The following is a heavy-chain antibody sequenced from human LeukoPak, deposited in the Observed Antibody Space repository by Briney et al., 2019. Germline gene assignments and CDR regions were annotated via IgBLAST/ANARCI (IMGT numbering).Heavy chain of an antibody. CDR1: GFTFSSYA. J-gene: IGHJ4*02. CDR2: ISYDGSK. D-gene: IGHD3-22*01. V-gene: IGHV3-30*18. Sequence: PGGSLRLSCAASGFTFSSYAMHWVRQAPGKGLEWVAVISYDGSKYYADSLKGRFTISRDNSKNTLYLQMNSLRAEDTAVYYCAKSRYYYDSSGYAATDYWGQGTLVTVSS. CDR3: AKSRYYYDSSGYAATDY.